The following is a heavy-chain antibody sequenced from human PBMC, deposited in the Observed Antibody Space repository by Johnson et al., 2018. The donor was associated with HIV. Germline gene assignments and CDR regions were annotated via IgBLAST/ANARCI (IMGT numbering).Heavy chain of an antibody. CDR3: AKEDGSVGATTGNAFDI. J-gene: IGHJ3*02. CDR2: ISSNGGST. Sequence: VQLVEYGGGLIQPGGSLRLSCAASGFTFSSYAMHWVRQAPGKGLEYVSAISSNGGSTYYANSVKGRFTISRDNSKNTLYLQMNSLRAEETAVYYCAKEDGSVGATTGNAFDIWGQGTMVTVSS. CDR1: GFTFSSYA. D-gene: IGHD1-26*01. V-gene: IGHV3-64*01.